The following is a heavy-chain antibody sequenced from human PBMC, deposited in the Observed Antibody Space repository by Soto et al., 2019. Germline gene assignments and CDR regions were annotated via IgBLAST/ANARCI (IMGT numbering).Heavy chain of an antibody. CDR3: AREGYYSGSESYSPPRYYGMDV. D-gene: IGHD3-10*01. V-gene: IGHV1-18*01. CDR1: GYIFHNYG. J-gene: IGHJ6*02. CDR2: ISDYNGNT. Sequence: QVQLVQSGAEVKKPGASVKVSCKTSGYIFHNYGISWVRQAPGQGLEWMGWISDYNGNTKYAQKFQGRVTMATDTSTRKAYMELRSLRSDDTAVYYCAREGYYSGSESYSPPRYYGMDVWGQGTTVTVSS.